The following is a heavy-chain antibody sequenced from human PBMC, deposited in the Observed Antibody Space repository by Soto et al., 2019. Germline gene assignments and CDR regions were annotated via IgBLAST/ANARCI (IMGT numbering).Heavy chain of an antibody. V-gene: IGHV4-61*01. Sequence: QVELQESGPGLVKPSETLSLTCKVSGASVSSGSYYWSWIRQPPGKGLEWIGYIYYTGTSDYNPSLKSLVTIAIDTSKNQISLNLNSVTAADTAVYYCARALSTNEGWFDPWGQGRLVTVSS. D-gene: IGHD5-12*01. J-gene: IGHJ5*02. CDR3: ARALSTNEGWFDP. CDR2: IYYTGTS. CDR1: GASVSSGSYY.